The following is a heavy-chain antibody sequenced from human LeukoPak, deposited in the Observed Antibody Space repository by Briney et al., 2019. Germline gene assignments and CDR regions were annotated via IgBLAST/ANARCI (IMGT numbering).Heavy chain of an antibody. CDR3: ARSGGYSLARDWFDP. Sequence: GGSLRLSCAASGFTFDDYGMTWVRQAPGRGLEWVSGINWNGGSTGYADSVKDRFTISRDNAKNSLYLQMNSLRAEDTAFYYCARSGGYSLARDWFDPWGQGTLVTVSS. V-gene: IGHV3-20*04. D-gene: IGHD2-15*01. J-gene: IGHJ5*02. CDR2: INWNGGST. CDR1: GFTFDDYG.